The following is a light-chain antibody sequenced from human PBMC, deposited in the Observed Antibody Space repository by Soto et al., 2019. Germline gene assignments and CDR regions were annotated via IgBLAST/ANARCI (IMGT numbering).Light chain of an antibody. V-gene: IGKV3-15*01. J-gene: IGKJ3*01. Sequence: EIGMTQSPATLSVSPGEGVTLSCRASQCVSSDLAWYQQKPGQSPRLLMYGASTRATDIPARFSGGGSGTEFTLTISSLQSEDVAIYYCQQYHDWPPITFGPGTKVDIK. CDR2: GAS. CDR3: QQYHDWPPIT. CDR1: QCVSSD.